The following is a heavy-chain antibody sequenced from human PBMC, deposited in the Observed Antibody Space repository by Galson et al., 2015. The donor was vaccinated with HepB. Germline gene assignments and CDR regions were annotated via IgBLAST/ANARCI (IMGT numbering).Heavy chain of an antibody. CDR2: IYWDDDK. D-gene: IGHD3-3*01. CDR3: AHIKTYYDFWSGTPRVFDY. V-gene: IGHV2-5*02. CDR1: GFSLSTSGVG. Sequence: PALVKPTQTLTLTCTFSGFSLSTSGVGVGWIRQPPGKALEWLALIYWDDDKRYSPSLKSRLTITKDTSKNQVVLTMTNMDPVDTATYYCAHIKTYYDFWSGTPRVFDYWGQGTLVTVSS. J-gene: IGHJ4*02.